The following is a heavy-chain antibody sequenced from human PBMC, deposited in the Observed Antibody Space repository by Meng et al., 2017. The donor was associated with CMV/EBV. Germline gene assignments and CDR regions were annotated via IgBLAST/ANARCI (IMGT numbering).Heavy chain of an antibody. J-gene: IGHJ4*03. V-gene: IGHV3-73*01. D-gene: IGHD6-19*01. Sequence: GESLKISCAASGFTFSGSAMHWVRQASGKGLEWVGRIRSKANSYATAYAASVKGRFTISRDDSKNTAYLQMNSLKTEDTAVYYCTVRIAVAGTIDYWGQGTTVTVS. CDR3: TVRIAVAGTIDY. CDR2: IRSKANSYAT. CDR1: GFTFSGSA.